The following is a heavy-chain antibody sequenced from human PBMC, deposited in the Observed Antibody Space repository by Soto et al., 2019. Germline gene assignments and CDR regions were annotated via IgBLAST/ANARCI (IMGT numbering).Heavy chain of an antibody. CDR2: ISAYNGNT. CDR1: GYTLSSFC. CDR3: ARDGRSPSIAARPLYFDY. D-gene: IGHD6-6*01. V-gene: IGHV1-18*01. Sequence: GASLEVSRKASGYTLSSFCISRVRQAPWQRVEWMGWISAYNGNTNYAQKLQGRVTMTTDTSTSTAYMELRSLRSDDTAVYYCARDGRSPSIAARPLYFDYWGQGTLVTVSS. J-gene: IGHJ4*02.